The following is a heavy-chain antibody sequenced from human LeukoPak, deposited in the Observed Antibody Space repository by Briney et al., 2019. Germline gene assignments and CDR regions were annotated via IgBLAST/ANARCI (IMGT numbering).Heavy chain of an antibody. J-gene: IGHJ5*02. D-gene: IGHD2-15*01. Sequence: SETLSLTCTVSGGSLSRYYWSWIRQPPGKELEWIGYIYYSGTTKYNPSLKSRVTISVDTSKNQFSLRLSSVTAADTAVYYCARGGGGYSEGVDWFDPWGQGTLVTVSS. CDR2: IYYSGTT. CDR3: ARGGGGYSEGVDWFDP. V-gene: IGHV4-59*01. CDR1: GGSLSRYY.